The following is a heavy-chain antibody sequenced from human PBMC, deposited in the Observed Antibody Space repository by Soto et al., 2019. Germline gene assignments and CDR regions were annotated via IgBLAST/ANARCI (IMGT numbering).Heavy chain of an antibody. CDR3: ARNRGRGPYYYYYYGMDV. Sequence: QVQLVESGGGVVQPGRSLRLSCAASGFTFSSYGMHWVRQAPGKGLEWVAVIWYDGSNKYYADSVKGRFTISRDNSKNTLYLQMNSLRAEDTAVYYCARNRGRGPYYYYYYGMDVWGQGTTVTVSS. CDR1: GFTFSSYG. CDR2: IWYDGSNK. V-gene: IGHV3-33*01. J-gene: IGHJ6*02.